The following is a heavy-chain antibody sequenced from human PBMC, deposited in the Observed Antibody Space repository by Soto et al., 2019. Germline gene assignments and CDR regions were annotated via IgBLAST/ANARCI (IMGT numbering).Heavy chain of an antibody. V-gene: IGHV4-39*01. CDR1: GGSISSSSYY. CDR3: ARAGLGYSGYDWKLDY. J-gene: IGHJ4*02. Sequence: SETLSLTCTVSGGSISSSSYYWGWIRQPPGKGLEWIGSIYYSGSTYYNPSLKSRVTISVDTSKNQFSLKLSSVTAADTAVYYCARAGLGYSGYDWKLDYWGQGTLVTVSS. D-gene: IGHD5-12*01. CDR2: IYYSGST.